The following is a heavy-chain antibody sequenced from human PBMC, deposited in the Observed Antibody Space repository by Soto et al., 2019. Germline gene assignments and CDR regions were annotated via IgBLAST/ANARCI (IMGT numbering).Heavy chain of an antibody. V-gene: IGHV1-3*01. Sequence: ASVKVSCKASGYTFTSYAMHWVRQAPGQRLEWMGWINAGNGNTKYSQKFQGRVTITRDTSASTAYMELSSLRSEDTAVYYCARAELYCSGGSCYRGDAFDIWGQGTMVTVSS. J-gene: IGHJ3*02. CDR3: ARAELYCSGGSCYRGDAFDI. D-gene: IGHD2-15*01. CDR2: INAGNGNT. CDR1: GYTFTSYA.